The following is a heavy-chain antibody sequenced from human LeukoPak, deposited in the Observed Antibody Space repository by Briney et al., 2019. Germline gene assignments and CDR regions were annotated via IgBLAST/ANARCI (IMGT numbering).Heavy chain of an antibody. CDR2: IYYSGST. Sequence: SETLSLTCTVSGGSISSYYWSWIRQPPGKGLEWIGYIYYSGSTNYNPSLKSRVTISVDTSKNQFSLKLSSVAAADTAVYFCAREIPGIVGATYFDSWGQGALVTVSS. CDR3: AREIPGIVGATYFDS. J-gene: IGHJ4*02. CDR1: GGSISSYY. D-gene: IGHD1-26*01. V-gene: IGHV4-59*01.